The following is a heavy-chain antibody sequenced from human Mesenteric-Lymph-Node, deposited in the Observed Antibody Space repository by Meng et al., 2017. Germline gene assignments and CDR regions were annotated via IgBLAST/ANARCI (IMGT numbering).Heavy chain of an antibody. CDR1: GYTFIDYD. J-gene: IGHJ1*01. V-gene: IGHV1-46*01. D-gene: IGHD1-26*01. Sequence: AAVQVSCKASGYTFIDYDMHWVRQPPGQGLEWMGIVNPSGGSTSYAQKFQGRVTMTRNTSTSTVYMELGSLRSEDTAEFYCARTLIVGPTNSGDTWGQGTLVTVSS. CDR3: ARTLIVGPTNSGDT. CDR2: VNPSGGST.